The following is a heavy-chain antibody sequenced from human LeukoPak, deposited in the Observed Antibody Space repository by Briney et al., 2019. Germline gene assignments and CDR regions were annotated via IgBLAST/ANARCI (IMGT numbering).Heavy chain of an antibody. CDR2: ISSIGST. CDR1: DDSFSTHY. J-gene: IGHJ3*01. V-gene: IGHV4-59*11. CDR3: ARGRTTVTKGFDV. Sequence: PSETLSLTCSVSDDSFSTHYWTWIRHPPGKGLEWIGYISSIGSTNYNPSLKSRVTITVETSKKQFSLKMTSVTAADTAVYYCARGRTTVTKGFDVWGQGTMVTVSS. D-gene: IGHD4-17*01.